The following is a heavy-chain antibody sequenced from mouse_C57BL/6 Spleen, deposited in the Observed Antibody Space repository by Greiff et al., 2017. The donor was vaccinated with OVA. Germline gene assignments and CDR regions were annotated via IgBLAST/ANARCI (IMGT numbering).Heavy chain of an antibody. CDR3: ATSPAV. Sequence: VQLHQPGAELVKPGASVKLSCKASGYTFTSYWMQWVKQRPGQGLEWIGEIDPSDSYTNYNQKFKGKATLTVDTSSSTAYMQLSSLTSEDSAVYYCATSPAVWGQGTLVTVSA. V-gene: IGHV1-50*01. CDR2: IDPSDSYT. CDR1: GYTFTSYW. J-gene: IGHJ3*01.